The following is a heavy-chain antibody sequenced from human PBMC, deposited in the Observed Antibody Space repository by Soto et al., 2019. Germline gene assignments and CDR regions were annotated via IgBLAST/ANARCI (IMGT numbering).Heavy chain of an antibody. CDR3: ARTYDDSGPNSGGYGFDI. V-gene: IGHV4-59*01. CDR1: GGSISSYY. D-gene: IGHD3-22*01. CDR2: IYNSGTT. J-gene: IGHJ3*02. Sequence: SETLSLTCSVSGGSISSYYWSWIRQPPGKGLEWIAYIYNSGTTNYNPSLRSRTTISVDTSKNQFSLKLNSVTAADTAVYYCARTYDDSGPNSGGYGFDIWGQGTMVTVSS.